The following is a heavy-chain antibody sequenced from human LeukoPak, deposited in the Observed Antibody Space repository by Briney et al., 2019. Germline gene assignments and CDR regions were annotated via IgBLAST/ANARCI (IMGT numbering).Heavy chain of an antibody. CDR3: ARGGGDIATPPDY. CDR1: GFAFSSYA. CDR2: ISYDGSNK. J-gene: IGHJ4*02. V-gene: IGHV3-30-3*01. D-gene: IGHD2-15*01. Sequence: GGFLRLSCAASGFAFSSYAMHWVRQAPGEGLEWVAVISYDGSNKYYADSVKGRFTISRDNSKNTLYLQMNSLRTEDTAVYSCARGGGDIATPPDYWGQGTLVTVSS.